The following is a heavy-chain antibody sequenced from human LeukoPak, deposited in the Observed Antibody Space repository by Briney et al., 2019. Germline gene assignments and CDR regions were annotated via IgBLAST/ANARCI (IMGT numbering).Heavy chain of an antibody. J-gene: IGHJ4*02. CDR2: ISSSSSTI. Sequence: GGSLRLSCAASGFTFSSYSMNWVRQAPGKGLEWVSYISSSSSTIYYADSVKGRFTISRDNSKNTLYLQMNSLRAEDTAVYYCAKEGDDYGGNYYYFDYWGQGTLVTVSS. CDR1: GFTFSSYS. V-gene: IGHV3-48*01. CDR3: AKEGDDYGGNYYYFDY. D-gene: IGHD4-17*01.